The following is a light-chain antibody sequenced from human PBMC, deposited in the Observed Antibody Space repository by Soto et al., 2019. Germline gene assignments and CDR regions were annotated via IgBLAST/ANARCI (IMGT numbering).Light chain of an antibody. CDR3: AVYDDSLSGVV. Sequence: QSVLTQPPSASGTPGQRVTISCSGSSSNIGSNYVYWYQQLPGTAPKLLIYRNNQRPSGVPDRFSGSKSGTSASLAISGLRSEDEADYYCAVYDDSLSGVVFGGGTKLTVL. CDR1: SSNIGSNY. J-gene: IGLJ2*01. V-gene: IGLV1-47*01. CDR2: RNN.